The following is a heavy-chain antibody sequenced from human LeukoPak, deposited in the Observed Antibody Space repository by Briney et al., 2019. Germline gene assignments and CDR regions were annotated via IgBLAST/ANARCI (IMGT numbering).Heavy chain of an antibody. CDR2: IYYSGST. Sequence: PSETLSLTCTVSGGSVSSGSYYWSWIRQPPGKGLEWIGYIYYSGSTYYNPSLKSRVTISVDTSKNQFSLKLRSVTAADTAVYYCAREVTTVTYYGMDVWGQGTTVTVSS. J-gene: IGHJ6*02. D-gene: IGHD4-17*01. CDR1: GGSVSSGSYY. V-gene: IGHV4-61*01. CDR3: AREVTTVTYYGMDV.